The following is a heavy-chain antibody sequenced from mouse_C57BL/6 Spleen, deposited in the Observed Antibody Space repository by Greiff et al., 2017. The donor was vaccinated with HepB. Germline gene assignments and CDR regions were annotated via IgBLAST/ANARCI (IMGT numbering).Heavy chain of an antibody. D-gene: IGHD3-2*02. J-gene: IGHJ3*01. V-gene: IGHV1-69*01. CDR3: ARSDSSGVFAY. Sequence: QVQLQQPGAELVMPGASVKLSCKASGYTFTSYWMHWVKQRPGQGLEWIGEIDPSDSYTNYNQKFKGKSTLTVDKSSSTAYMQLSSLTSEDSAVYYCARSDSSGVFAYWGQGTLVTVSA. CDR2: IDPSDSYT. CDR1: GYTFTSYW.